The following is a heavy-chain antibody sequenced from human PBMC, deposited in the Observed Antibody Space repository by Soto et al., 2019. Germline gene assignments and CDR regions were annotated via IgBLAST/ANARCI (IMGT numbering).Heavy chain of an antibody. J-gene: IGHJ5*02. CDR2: IIPIFGTA. V-gene: IGHV1-69*06. CDR3: ARSPNYDSSPKFNWFDP. CDR1: GGTFSSYA. Sequence: GASVKVSCKASGGTFSSYAISWVRQAPGQGLEWMGGIIPIFGTANYAQKFQGGVTITADKSTSTAYMELSSLRSEDTAVYYCARSPNYDSSPKFNWFDPWGQGTLVTVSS. D-gene: IGHD3-22*01.